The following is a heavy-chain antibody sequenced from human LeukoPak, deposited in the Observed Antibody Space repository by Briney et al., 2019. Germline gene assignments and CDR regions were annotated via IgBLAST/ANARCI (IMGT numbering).Heavy chain of an antibody. V-gene: IGHV1-2*02. CDR2: INPNSGGT. J-gene: IGHJ4*02. CDR3: ARLAYDSSGYYLDY. Sequence: ASVKVSCKASGYTFTGYYMHWVRQAPGQGLEWMGWINPNSGGTNYAQKFQGRVTMTRDTSISTAYMELSRLRSDDTAVYYCARLAYDSSGYYLDYWGQGTLVTVSS. D-gene: IGHD3-22*01. CDR1: GYTFTGYY.